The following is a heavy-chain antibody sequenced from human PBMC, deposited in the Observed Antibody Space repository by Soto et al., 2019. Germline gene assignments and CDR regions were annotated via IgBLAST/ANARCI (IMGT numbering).Heavy chain of an antibody. CDR2: IYHSGST. CDR3: ASVPDR. D-gene: IGHD2-2*01. J-gene: IGHJ5*02. CDR1: GGSISSGGYS. V-gene: IGHV4-30-2*01. Sequence: QLQLQESGSGLVKPSQTLSLTCAVSGGSISSGGYSWSWIRQPPGKGLEWIGYIYHSGSTYYNPSLKTPVTISLDRSKIQFSLKPTSVTAAASAVYYCASVPDRCGQGTLVTVSS.